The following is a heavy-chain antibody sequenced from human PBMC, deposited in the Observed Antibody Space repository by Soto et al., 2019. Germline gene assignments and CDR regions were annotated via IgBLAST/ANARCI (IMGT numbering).Heavy chain of an antibody. CDR2: ISGSGGST. Sequence: GGSLRLSCAASGFTFSSYAMSWVRQAPGKGLEWVSAISGSGGSTYYADSVKGRFTISRDNSKNTLYLQMNSLRAEDTAVYYCAKGSFASPRYYGMDVWGQGTTVTVSS. CDR1: GFTFSSYA. V-gene: IGHV3-23*01. J-gene: IGHJ6*02. CDR3: AKGSFASPRYYGMDV.